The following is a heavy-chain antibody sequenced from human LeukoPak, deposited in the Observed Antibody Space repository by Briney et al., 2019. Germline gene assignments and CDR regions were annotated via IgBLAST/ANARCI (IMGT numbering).Heavy chain of an antibody. CDR2: INHSGST. Sequence: SETLSLTCAVYGGSFSGYSWSWIRQPPGKGLEWIGEINHSGSTNYNPSLKSRVTISVDTSKNQFSLKLSSVTAADTAVYYCARVLKVVVVPTNWFDPWGQGTLVTVSS. V-gene: IGHV4-34*01. J-gene: IGHJ5*02. CDR1: GGSFSGYS. CDR3: ARVLKVVVVPTNWFDP. D-gene: IGHD2-2*01.